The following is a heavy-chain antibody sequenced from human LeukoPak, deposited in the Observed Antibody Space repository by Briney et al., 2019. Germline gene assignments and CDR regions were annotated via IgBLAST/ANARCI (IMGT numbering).Heavy chain of an antibody. Sequence: GGSLRLSCAASGFTFSSYGMHWVRQAPGKGLEWVAFIRYDGSNKYYADSVKGRFTISRDYSKNTLYLQMNSLRAEDTAVYYCAKAGVAGTGYYYMDVWGKGTTVTVSS. J-gene: IGHJ6*03. CDR3: AKAGVAGTGYYYMDV. CDR2: IRYDGSNK. D-gene: IGHD6-19*01. CDR1: GFTFSSYG. V-gene: IGHV3-30*02.